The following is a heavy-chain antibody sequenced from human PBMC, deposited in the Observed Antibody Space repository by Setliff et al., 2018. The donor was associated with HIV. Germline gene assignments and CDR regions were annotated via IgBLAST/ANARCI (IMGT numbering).Heavy chain of an antibody. CDR2: INHSGNT. Sequence: SETLSLTCAVYGGSFSGYWSWIRQSPGKGLEWLGEINHSGNTHYDPSLKSRLTISVDTSKNQFSLKLSSVTAADTAVYYCARSTPSIGYISEHWGQGALVTVSS. D-gene: IGHD5-12*01. V-gene: IGHV4-34*01. CDR1: GGSFSGY. CDR3: ARSTPSIGYISEH. J-gene: IGHJ1*01.